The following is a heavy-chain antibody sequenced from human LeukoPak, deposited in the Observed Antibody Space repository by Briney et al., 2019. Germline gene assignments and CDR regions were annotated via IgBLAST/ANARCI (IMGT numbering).Heavy chain of an antibody. CDR2: IRSKASGYAT. Sequence: GGSLRLSCAASGFTFSGSAVHWVRQASGKGLEWVGRIRSKASGYATAYGASVKGRFIISRGDSKNTAYLQMNSLKTEDTAVYYCTRPVYDILTGYYSFDYWGQGTLVTVSS. D-gene: IGHD3-9*01. V-gene: IGHV3-73*01. CDR1: GFTFSGSA. J-gene: IGHJ4*02. CDR3: TRPVYDILTGYYSFDY.